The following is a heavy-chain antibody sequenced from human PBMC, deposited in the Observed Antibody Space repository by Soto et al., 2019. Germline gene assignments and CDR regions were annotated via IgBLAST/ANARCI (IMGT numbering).Heavy chain of an antibody. CDR2: IIPILGIP. D-gene: IGHD3-22*01. CDR3: ARDSWYYYDSSGYWFQH. J-gene: IGHJ1*01. V-gene: IGHV1-69*08. Sequence: QVQLVQSGAEVKKPGSSVKVSCKASGGTFSSYTISWVRQAPGQGLEWMGRIIPILGIPNYAQKIKGRVTITADNSTSTAYMELSSLRSEDTAVYYCARDSWYYYDSSGYWFQHWGQGTLVTVSS. CDR1: GGTFSSYT.